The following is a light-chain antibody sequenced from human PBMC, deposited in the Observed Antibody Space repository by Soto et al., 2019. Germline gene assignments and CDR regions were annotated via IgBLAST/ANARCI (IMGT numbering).Light chain of an antibody. Sequence: FMLTQPHSVSESPGKTVTISCTRSSGSIASNYVHWYQQRPGSAPTTVIFDDNQRPSGVPDRFSGSIDSSSNSASLTISGLKTEDETDYYCQSYDSSNLWVFGGGTKLTVL. J-gene: IGLJ3*02. V-gene: IGLV6-57*03. CDR1: SGSIASNY. CDR3: QSYDSSNLWV. CDR2: DDN.